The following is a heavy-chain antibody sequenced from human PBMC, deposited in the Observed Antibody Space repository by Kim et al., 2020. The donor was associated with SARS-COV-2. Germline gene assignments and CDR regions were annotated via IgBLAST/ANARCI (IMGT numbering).Heavy chain of an antibody. D-gene: IGHD5-12*01. Sequence: VEGRVTISRDNAKNSLYLQMNSLRAEDTAVYYCARDIVATILTCYYGMDVWGQGTTVTVSS. J-gene: IGHJ6*02. V-gene: IGHV3-11*06. CDR3: ARDIVATILTCYYGMDV.